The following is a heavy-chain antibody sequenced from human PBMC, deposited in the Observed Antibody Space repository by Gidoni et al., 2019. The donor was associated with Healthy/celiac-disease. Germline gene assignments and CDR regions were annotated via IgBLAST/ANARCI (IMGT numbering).Heavy chain of an antibody. CDR1: VVPFSSYS. Sequence: VQLLESRGGLVMPGGSLRLSCAASVVPFSSYSMNCVRQAPGKWLAWVSSISSSSSYIYYADSVKCRFTISRDNAKNSLYLQMNSLRAEDTAVYYCARAYYYDSSVYYFDYWGQGTLVTVSS. J-gene: IGHJ4*02. V-gene: IGHV3-21*01. D-gene: IGHD3-22*01. CDR3: ARAYYYDSSVYYFDY. CDR2: ISSSSSYI.